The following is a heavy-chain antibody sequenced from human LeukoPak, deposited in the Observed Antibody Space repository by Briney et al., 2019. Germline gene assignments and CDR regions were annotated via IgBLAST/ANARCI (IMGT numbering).Heavy chain of an antibody. CDR2: ISSSGSAI. V-gene: IGHV3-48*03. J-gene: IGHJ4*02. D-gene: IGHD1-26*01. Sequence: GGSLRLSCAASGFTFSSSEMNWVRQTPGKGLEWVSYISSSGSAIYYADSVRGRFTISRDNAKNSLYLQMNSLRAEDTAVYYCARDLGASRGVFFDYWGQEAPVTVSS. CDR1: GFTFSSSE. CDR3: ARDLGASRGVFFDY.